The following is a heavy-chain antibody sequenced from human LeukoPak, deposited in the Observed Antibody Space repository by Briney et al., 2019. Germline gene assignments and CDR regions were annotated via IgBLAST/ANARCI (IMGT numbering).Heavy chain of an antibody. Sequence: ETLSLTCTVSGGSISNYYWSWIRQPPGMGLEWIGYVFHTGSTNYNPSLKSRVTISVDTSKNQFSLKLSSVTSADTAVYYCARDSSSSNLLDFWGQGTLVTVSS. CDR1: GGSISNYY. D-gene: IGHD6-13*01. CDR3: ARDSSSSNLLDF. CDR2: VFHTGST. V-gene: IGHV4-59*01. J-gene: IGHJ4*02.